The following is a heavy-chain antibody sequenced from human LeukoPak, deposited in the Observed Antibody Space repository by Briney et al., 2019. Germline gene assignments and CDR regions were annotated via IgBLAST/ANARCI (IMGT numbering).Heavy chain of an antibody. CDR3: ARLWVRGPGDV. D-gene: IGHD3-10*01. V-gene: IGHV4-39*01. CDR2: IYYSGST. J-gene: IGHJ6*02. CDR1: GGSISNYY. Sequence: SETLSLTCTVSGGSISNYYWGWIRQPPGKGLEWIGSIYYSGSTYYNPSLKSRVTISVDTSKNQFSLKLSSVTAADTAVYYCARLWVRGPGDVWGQGTTVTVSS.